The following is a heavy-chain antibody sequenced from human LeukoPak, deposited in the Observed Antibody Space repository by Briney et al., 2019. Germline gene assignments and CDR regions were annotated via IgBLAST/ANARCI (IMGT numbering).Heavy chain of an antibody. CDR1: GFTISSNY. D-gene: IGHD3-16*01. Sequence: GGSLRLSCAASGFTISSNYMSWVRQAPGKGLEWVSVIYSGGSTYYADSVKGRFTISRDNSKNTLYLQMNSLRAEDTAVYYCARQSEGGCFDYWGQGTLVTVSS. CDR3: ARQSEGGCFDY. CDR2: IYSGGST. J-gene: IGHJ4*02. V-gene: IGHV3-66*02.